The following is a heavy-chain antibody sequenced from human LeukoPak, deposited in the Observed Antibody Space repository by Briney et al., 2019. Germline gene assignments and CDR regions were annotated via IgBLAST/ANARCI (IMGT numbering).Heavy chain of an antibody. CDR1: GGTFSSYA. J-gene: IGHJ4*02. CDR3: ARTNYSSGWSPIDY. V-gene: IGHV1-69*05. CDR2: IIPIFGTA. D-gene: IGHD6-19*01. Sequence: ASVKVSCKASGGTFSSYAISWVRQAPGQGLEWMGGIIPIFGTANYAQKFQGRVTMTRDTSTSTVYMELSSLRSEDTAVYYCARTNYSSGWSPIDYWGQGTLVTVSP.